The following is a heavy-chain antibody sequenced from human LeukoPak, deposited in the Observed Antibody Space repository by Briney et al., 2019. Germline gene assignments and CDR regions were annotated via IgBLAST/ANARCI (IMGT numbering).Heavy chain of an antibody. CDR3: ARSRRSSLYGMDV. CDR1: GGSISSYY. CDR2: IYYSGST. J-gene: IGHJ6*02. Sequence: SETLSLTCTVSGGSISSYYWSWIRQPPGKGLEWIGYIYYSGSTNYNPSLKSRVTLSVDTSKNQFSLRLTSVIAADTALYYCARSRRSSLYGMDVWGQGTTVIVSS. V-gene: IGHV4-59*01.